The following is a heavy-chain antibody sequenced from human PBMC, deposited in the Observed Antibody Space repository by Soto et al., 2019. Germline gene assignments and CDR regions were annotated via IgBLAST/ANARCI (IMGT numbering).Heavy chain of an antibody. CDR3: ARRYYGSGRLDP. J-gene: IGHJ5*02. D-gene: IGHD3-10*01. CDR2: IYYSGST. V-gene: IGHV4-59*01. CDR1: GGSISSYY. Sequence: QVQLQESGPGLVKPSETLSLTCTVSGGSISSYYWCWIRQPPGKGLEWIGNIYYSGSTNYNPSLKSRVTTSVHTSKNHFSLRLGSVSASVTALYYCARRYYGSGRLDPWGQGTLVTVSS.